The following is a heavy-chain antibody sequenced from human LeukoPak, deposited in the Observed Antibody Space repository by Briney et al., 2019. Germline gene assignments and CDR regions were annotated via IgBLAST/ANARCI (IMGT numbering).Heavy chain of an antibody. D-gene: IGHD4-17*01. CDR3: ARDRRWTATTVTYFDY. J-gene: IGHJ4*02. Sequence: GGSLRLSCAASGFTFSSYWMTWVRQAPGKGLEWVANIKQDGSEKYFVDSVRGRFTISRDNTKNSLYLQMNSLRAEDTAVYYCARDRRWTATTVTYFDYWGQGTLVTVSS. CDR2: IKQDGSEK. V-gene: IGHV3-7*01. CDR1: GFTFSSYW.